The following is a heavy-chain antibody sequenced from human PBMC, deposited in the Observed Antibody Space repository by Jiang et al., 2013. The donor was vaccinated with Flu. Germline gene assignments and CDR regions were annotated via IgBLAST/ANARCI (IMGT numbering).Heavy chain of an antibody. J-gene: IGHJ3*01. CDR3: ATRTSRATPLWLQAFDV. CDR2: ISGYDGRK. D-gene: IGHD5-18*01. CDR1: GYTFTMFG. Sequence: GAEVKKPGASVKVSCKASGYTFTMFGITWVRQAPGQGLEWLGWISGYDGRKNYAQKVQGRLNMTTDTSATTVYMELRSLRSDDTAVYYCATRTSRATPLWLQAFDVWGQGTMVIVSS. V-gene: IGHV1-18*04.